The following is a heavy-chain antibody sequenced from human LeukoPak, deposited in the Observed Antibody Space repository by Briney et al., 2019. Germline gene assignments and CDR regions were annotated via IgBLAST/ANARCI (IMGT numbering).Heavy chain of an antibody. CDR2: IIPLFGTA. J-gene: IGHJ4*02. D-gene: IGHD3-22*01. Sequence: GASVKVSCKASGGTFSNYAINWVRQAPGPGLEWMGGIIPLFGTANYAQKFQGRVTITADESTSTVYMELNRLKSEDTAVYYCARGWDYDSGGRPTAYVYWGQGTLVTVSS. CDR3: ARGWDYDSGGRPTAYVY. CDR1: GGTFSNYA. V-gene: IGHV1-69*13.